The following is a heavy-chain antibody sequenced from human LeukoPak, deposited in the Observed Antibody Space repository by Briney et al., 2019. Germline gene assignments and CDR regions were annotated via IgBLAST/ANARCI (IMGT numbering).Heavy chain of an antibody. CDR3: ARGGGGYFDWDSYYFDY. D-gene: IGHD3-9*01. CDR1: GGSISSYY. J-gene: IGHJ4*02. CDR2: IYTSGST. Sequence: PSETLSLTCTVSGGSISSYYWSWIRQPAGEGLEWIGRIYTSGSTNYNPSLKSRVTMSVDTSKNQFSLKLSSVTAADTAVYYCARGGGGYFDWDSYYFDYWGQGTLVTVSS. V-gene: IGHV4-4*07.